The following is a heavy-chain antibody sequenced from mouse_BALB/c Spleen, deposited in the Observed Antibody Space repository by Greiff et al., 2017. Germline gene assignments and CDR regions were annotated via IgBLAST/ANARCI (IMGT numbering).Heavy chain of an antibody. Sequence: VKLQESGAELMKPGASVKISCKATGYTFSSYWIEWVKQRPGHGLEWIGEILPGSGSTNYNEKFKGKATFTADTSSNTAYMQLSSLTSEDSAVYYCARYDYDVGFDYWGQGTTLTVSS. J-gene: IGHJ2*01. CDR3: ARYDYDVGFDY. V-gene: IGHV1-9*01. D-gene: IGHD2-4*01. CDR1: GYTFSSYW. CDR2: ILPGSGST.